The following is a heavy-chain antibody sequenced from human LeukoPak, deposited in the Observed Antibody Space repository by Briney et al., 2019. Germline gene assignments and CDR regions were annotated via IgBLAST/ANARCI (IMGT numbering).Heavy chain of an antibody. V-gene: IGHV6-1*01. Sequence: SQTLSLTCAISGDIVSSNSAAWNWIRQSPSRGLEWLGRTYYRSKWYNDYAVSVKSRITINPDTSKNQFSLHLNSVTAADTAVYYCAREGVTGSYYKMGCCRVDYWGQGTLVTVSS. CDR2: TYYRSKWYN. CDR1: GDIVSSNSAA. J-gene: IGHJ4*02. CDR3: AREGVTGSYYKMGCCRVDY. D-gene: IGHD3-10*01.